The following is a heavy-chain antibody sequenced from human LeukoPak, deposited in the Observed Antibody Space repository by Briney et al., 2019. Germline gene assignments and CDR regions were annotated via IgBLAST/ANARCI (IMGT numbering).Heavy chain of an antibody. CDR1: GGSISSGGYY. CDR3: ARVSAAIEAFDI. J-gene: IGHJ3*02. V-gene: IGHV4-30-2*01. D-gene: IGHD2-2*01. CDR2: IYHSGST. Sequence: PSETLSLTCTVSGGSISSGGYYWSWIRQPPGKGLEWIGYIYHSGSTYYNPSLKSRVTISVDGSKNQFSLKLSSVTAADTAVYYCARVSAAIEAFDIWGQGTMVTVSS.